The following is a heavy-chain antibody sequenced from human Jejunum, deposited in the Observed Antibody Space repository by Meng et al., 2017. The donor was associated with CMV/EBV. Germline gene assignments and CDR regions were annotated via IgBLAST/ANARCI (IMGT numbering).Heavy chain of an antibody. CDR1: GFTFSIYA. Sequence: LSCAVSGFTFSIYAMNWVRPVPGKGLEWVSTISGSGSNSYYADSVKGRFTISRDNSKNTLYLQMNSLRAEDTAVYYCAREKQWLVYDWGQGTLVTVSS. D-gene: IGHD6-19*01. CDR2: ISGSGSNS. CDR3: AREKQWLVYD. J-gene: IGHJ4*02. V-gene: IGHV3-23*01.